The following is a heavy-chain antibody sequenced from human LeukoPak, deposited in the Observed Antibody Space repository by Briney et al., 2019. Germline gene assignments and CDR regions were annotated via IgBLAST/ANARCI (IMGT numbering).Heavy chain of an antibody. V-gene: IGHV3-48*03. CDR1: GFTFSSYE. CDR3: ARDRPISI. J-gene: IGHJ4*02. CDR2: ISSSGSTI. D-gene: IGHD3-10*01. Sequence: PGGSLRLSCAPSGFTFSSYEMKWVRQAPGKGLEWVSYISSSGSTIYYAESVKGRFTISRDNAKNSLYLQMNSLRVEDTAVYFCARDRPISIWGQGTLVTVSS.